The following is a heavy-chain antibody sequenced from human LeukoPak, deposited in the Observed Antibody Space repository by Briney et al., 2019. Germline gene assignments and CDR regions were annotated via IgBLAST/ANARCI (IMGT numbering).Heavy chain of an antibody. D-gene: IGHD3-10*01. Sequence: PSQTLSLTCAVSSGSISSGDFPWSWIRQPPGKGLEWIVYIFHTGHTSYNPSLKSRVTISVDMSKNQLSLRLTSVTAADTAVYYCARGFYGAGSHFDYWGQGTLVTVSS. V-gene: IGHV4-30-2*01. CDR2: IFHTGHT. CDR1: SGSISSGDFP. CDR3: ARGFYGAGSHFDY. J-gene: IGHJ4*02.